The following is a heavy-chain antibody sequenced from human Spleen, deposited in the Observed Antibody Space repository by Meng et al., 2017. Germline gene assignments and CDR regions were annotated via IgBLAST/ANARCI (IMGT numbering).Heavy chain of an antibody. CDR2: MNPKSGQR. J-gene: IGHJ4*02. V-gene: IGHV1-8*01. CDR1: GYTFTSLD. Sequence: ASVKVSCKTSGYTFTSLDINWVRQATGQGLEWMGWMNPKSGQRGYAQKFQGRVTMTVDTSISTAYMELSSLRSEDTAVYYCARVNGDPDYWGQGTLVTVSS. D-gene: IGHD4-17*01. CDR3: ARVNGDPDY.